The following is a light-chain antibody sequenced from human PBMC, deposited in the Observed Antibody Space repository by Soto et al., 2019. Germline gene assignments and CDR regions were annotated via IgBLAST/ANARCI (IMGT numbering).Light chain of an antibody. J-gene: IGKJ2*01. Sequence: EIVLTQSPGTLSLSPGERATLSCRASQSVSSTFLVWYQQKPGQPPRLLIYGASNRATGIPDRFSGSGSGTDFTLTISRLEPEDFAVYYCHQYGGSPPYTFGPGTRLEIK. CDR2: GAS. CDR3: HQYGGSPPYT. V-gene: IGKV3-20*01. CDR1: QSVSSTF.